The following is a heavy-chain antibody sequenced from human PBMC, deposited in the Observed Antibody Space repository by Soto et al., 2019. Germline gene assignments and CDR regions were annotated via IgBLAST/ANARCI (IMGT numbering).Heavy chain of an antibody. V-gene: IGHV4-39*01. CDR3: AGQTFTIAAASYGRSNWFDP. J-gene: IGHJ5*02. D-gene: IGHD6-25*01. CDR2: IYFTGNT. CDR1: GGSITSSSHF. Sequence: LSLTCTASGGSITSSSHFWGWVRQPPGKGLEWIGTIYFTGNTYYTPSLKSRLTMSIDTSKNEFSLRLNSVTAADTAVYYCAGQTFTIAAASYGRSNWFDPWGPGTLVTVS.